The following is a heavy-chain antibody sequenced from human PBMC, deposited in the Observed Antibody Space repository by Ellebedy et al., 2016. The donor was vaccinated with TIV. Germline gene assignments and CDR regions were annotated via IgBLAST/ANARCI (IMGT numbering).Heavy chain of an antibody. CDR2: IDWDDDK. J-gene: IGHJ4*02. D-gene: IGHD2-21*02. CDR3: ARIRDCGGDSTDYFDY. V-gene: IGHV2-70*11. Sequence: TLSLTCTVSGGSISSYYWSWIRQPPGKALEWLARIDWDDDKYYSTSLKTRLTISKDTSKNQVVLTMTNMDPVDTATYYCARIRDCGGDSTDYFDYWGQGTLVTVSS. CDR1: GGSISSYYW.